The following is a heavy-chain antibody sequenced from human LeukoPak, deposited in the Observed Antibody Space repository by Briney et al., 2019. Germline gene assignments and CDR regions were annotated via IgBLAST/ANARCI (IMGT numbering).Heavy chain of an antibody. CDR3: AADPPSGSYARGMDV. CDR1: GGSISSSNW. D-gene: IGHD1-26*01. CDR2: IYHSGST. J-gene: IGHJ6*02. V-gene: IGHV4-4*02. Sequence: PSGTLSLTCAVSGGSISSSNWWSWVRQPPGKGLERIGEIYHSGSTNYNPSLKSRVTISVDKSKNQFSLKLSSVTAADTAVYYCAADPPSGSYARGMDVWGQGTTVTVSS.